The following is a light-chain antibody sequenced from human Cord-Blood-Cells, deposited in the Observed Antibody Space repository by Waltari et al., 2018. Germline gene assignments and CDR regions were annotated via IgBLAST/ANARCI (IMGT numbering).Light chain of an antibody. CDR3: CSYAGSSTYV. CDR2: EGS. V-gene: IGLV2-23*01. CDR1: SIDVGSYNL. J-gene: IGLJ1*01. Sequence: QSALTQPASVSGSPGQSITISCTGTSIDVGSYNLVSWYQPHPGKAPKLMIYEGSKRPSGVSNRFSGSKSGNTASLTISGLQAEDEADYYCCSYAGSSTYVFGTGTKVTVL.